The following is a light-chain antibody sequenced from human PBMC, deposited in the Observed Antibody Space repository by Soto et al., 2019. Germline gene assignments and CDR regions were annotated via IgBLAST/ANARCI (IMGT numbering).Light chain of an antibody. CDR3: QQYNNWPIT. CDR1: QSVSSN. Sequence: IVMTQSPATLSVSAEERDTLSCRASQSVSSNLAWYQHKPGQAPRLLISGASTRATGIPARFSGSGSGTEFTLTIRSLQSEDFAVYYCQQYNNWPITFGQGTRLEI. J-gene: IGKJ5*01. V-gene: IGKV3-15*01. CDR2: GAS.